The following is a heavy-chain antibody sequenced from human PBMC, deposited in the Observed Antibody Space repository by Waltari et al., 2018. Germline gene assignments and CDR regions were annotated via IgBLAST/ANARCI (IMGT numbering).Heavy chain of an antibody. Sequence: QVQLVQSGAEVKKPGASVKVSCKASGYTFTGYYMHWVRQAPGQGLEWMGWINPNSGGTNYAQKFQGRVTMTRDTSISTAYMELSRLRSDDTAVYYCVKAYYDSLTGYPGNYFDYWGQGTLVTVSS. CDR2: INPNSGGT. CDR3: VKAYYDSLTGYPGNYFDY. D-gene: IGHD3-9*01. CDR1: GYTFTGYY. V-gene: IGHV1-2*02. J-gene: IGHJ4*02.